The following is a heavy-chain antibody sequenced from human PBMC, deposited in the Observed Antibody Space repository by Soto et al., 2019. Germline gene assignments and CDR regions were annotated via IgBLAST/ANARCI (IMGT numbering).Heavy chain of an antibody. CDR3: AKSYFSSGTYRHYFDS. D-gene: IGHD3-10*01. CDR2: ISGGGATT. CDR1: GFSFSTYA. Sequence: GGSLRLSCVASGFSFSTYAMSWVRQAPGKGLEWVSGISGGGATTYFADSVKGRFTISRDNSENTVWLQMNSLRAEDTAVYYCAKSYFSSGTYRHYFDSWGQGTLVTVSS. J-gene: IGHJ4*02. V-gene: IGHV3-23*01.